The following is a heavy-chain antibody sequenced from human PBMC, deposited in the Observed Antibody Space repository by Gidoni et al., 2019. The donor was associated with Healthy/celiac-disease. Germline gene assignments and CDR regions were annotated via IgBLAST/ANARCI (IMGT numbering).Heavy chain of an antibody. J-gene: IGHJ4*02. Sequence: QVPLVESGGGLVKPGGSLRLSCAASALTFSHYYMSWIRQATGKGLEWVSYISSSGSTIYYADSVKGRFTISRDNAKNSLYLQMNSLRAEDTAVYYCARRGKSPEPPDYWGQGTLVTVSS. D-gene: IGHD3-10*01. CDR1: ALTFSHYY. CDR3: ARRGKSPEPPDY. CDR2: ISSSGSTI. V-gene: IGHV3-11*01.